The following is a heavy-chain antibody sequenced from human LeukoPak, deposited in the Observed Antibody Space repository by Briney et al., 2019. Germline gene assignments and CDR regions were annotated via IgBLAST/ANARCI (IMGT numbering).Heavy chain of an antibody. J-gene: IGHJ4*02. CDR3: ANSRIRWQLDY. Sequence: GGSLRLSCAASGFTFSSYAMGWVRQAPGKGLEWVSAISGSGGSTYYADSVKGRFTISRDNSKNTLYLQMNSLRAEDTAVYYCANSRIRWQLDYWGQGTLVTVSS. CDR1: GFTFSSYA. V-gene: IGHV3-23*01. CDR2: ISGSGGST. D-gene: IGHD4-23*01.